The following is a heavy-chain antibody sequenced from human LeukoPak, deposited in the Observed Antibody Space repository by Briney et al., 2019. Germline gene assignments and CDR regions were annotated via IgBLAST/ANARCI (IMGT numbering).Heavy chain of an antibody. CDR2: INPSGGST. V-gene: IGHV1-46*01. CDR1: GYTFTSYY. Sequence: GASVKVSCKASGYTFTSYYMHWVRQAPGQGLEWMGIINPSGGSTSYAQKFQGRVTMTRDTSTSTVYMELSSLRSEDTAVYYCEVTGVGYCSSTSCYGAFDIWGQGTMDTVSS. D-gene: IGHD2-2*01. CDR3: EVTGVGYCSSTSCYGAFDI. J-gene: IGHJ3*02.